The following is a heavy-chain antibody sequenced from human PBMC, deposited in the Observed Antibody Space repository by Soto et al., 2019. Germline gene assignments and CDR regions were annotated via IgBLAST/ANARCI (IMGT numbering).Heavy chain of an antibody. V-gene: IGHV3-30*18. CDR3: AKGGSNFDWLSSVGYVDL. CDR1: GFTFSSYG. CDR2: ISYDGSNK. D-gene: IGHD3-9*01. J-gene: IGHJ2*01. Sequence: QVQLVESGGGVVQPGRSLRLSCAASGFTFSSYGMHWVRQAPGKGLEWVAVISYDGSNKYYADSVKGRFTISRDNSKNTLYLQMNSLRAEDTAVYYCAKGGSNFDWLSSVGYVDLSGSGTLVTVSS.